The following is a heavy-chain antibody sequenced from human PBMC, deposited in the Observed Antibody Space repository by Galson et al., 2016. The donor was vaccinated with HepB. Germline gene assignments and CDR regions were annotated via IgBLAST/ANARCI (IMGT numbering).Heavy chain of an antibody. V-gene: IGHV3-53*01. Sequence: SLRLSCAASGFIVNNNYMNWVRQAPGKGLEWVSVIYSDGSTYYADSVKGRFTISGDNSKNMLYLQMNTLRAEDTAVYYCARDPYYYDSRGYTTGFDVWGQGTMVTCSS. D-gene: IGHD3-22*01. J-gene: IGHJ3*01. CDR3: ARDPYYYDSRGYTTGFDV. CDR2: IYSDGST. CDR1: GFIVNNNY.